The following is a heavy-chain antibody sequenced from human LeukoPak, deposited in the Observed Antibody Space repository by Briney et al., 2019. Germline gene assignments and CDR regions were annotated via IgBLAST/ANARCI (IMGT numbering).Heavy chain of an antibody. V-gene: IGHV1-18*01. CDR1: GYTFTSYG. D-gene: IGHD6-13*01. CDR2: ISAYNGNT. J-gene: IGHJ5*02. CDR3: ARSKAAGTSMAWFDP. Sequence: GASVKVSCKASGYTFTSYGISWVRQAPGQGLEWMGWISAYNGNTNYAQKVQGRVTMTTDTSTSTAYMEVRSLRSDDTAVYYCARSKAAGTSMAWFDPWGQGTLVTVSS.